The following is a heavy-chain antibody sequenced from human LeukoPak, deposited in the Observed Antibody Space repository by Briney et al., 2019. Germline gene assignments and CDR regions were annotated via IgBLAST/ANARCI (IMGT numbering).Heavy chain of an antibody. J-gene: IGHJ4*02. D-gene: IGHD3-22*01. CDR1: GGTFSSYA. Sequence: SVTVSCTASGGTFSSYAVSWVRQAPGQGLEWMGGIIPIFGTANYAQKFQGRVTITADESTSTAYMELSSLRSEDTAVYYCARVATYYYDSSGYYLDYWGQGTLVTVSS. V-gene: IGHV1-69*13. CDR2: IIPIFGTA. CDR3: ARVATYYYDSSGYYLDY.